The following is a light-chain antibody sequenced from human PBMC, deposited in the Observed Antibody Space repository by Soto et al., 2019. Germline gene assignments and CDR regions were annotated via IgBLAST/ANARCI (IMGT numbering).Light chain of an antibody. Sequence: QSVLTQPASVSGSPGQSITISCTGTSSDVGGHKYVSWYQQHPDKAPKVLIFEVSNRPSGISNRFSGSKSGNTASLTISGLPAEDEADYYCSAHTSSTTSVVFGGGTKVTVL. CDR3: SAHTSSTTSVV. CDR1: SSDVGGHKY. CDR2: EVS. J-gene: IGLJ2*01. V-gene: IGLV2-14*01.